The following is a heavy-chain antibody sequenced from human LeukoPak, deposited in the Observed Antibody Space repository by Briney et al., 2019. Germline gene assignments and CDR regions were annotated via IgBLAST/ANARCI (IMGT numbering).Heavy chain of an antibody. J-gene: IGHJ3*02. Sequence: GGSLRLSCAASGFTFGSYAMTWVRQAPGKGLEWVSAISGTSSNTYYADSVKGRFTISRDNSKITLYLQMNSLRAEDTAVYYCAKFASSGCCQSAFDIWGQGTMVTVS. D-gene: IGHD2-2*01. V-gene: IGHV3-23*01. CDR3: AKFASSGCCQSAFDI. CDR1: GFTFGSYA. CDR2: ISGTSSNT.